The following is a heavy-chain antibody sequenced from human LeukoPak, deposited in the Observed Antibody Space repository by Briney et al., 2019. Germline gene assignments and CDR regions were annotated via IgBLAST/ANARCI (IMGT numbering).Heavy chain of an antibody. V-gene: IGHV4-59*08. Sequence: SETLSLTCTVSGGSISSYYWSWIRQPPGKGLEWIGYIYYSGSTNYNPSLKSRVTISVDTSKDQFSLKLSSVTAADTAVYYCARHSGLGYCSSTSCYGTSWFDPWGQGTLVTVSS. CDR3: ARHSGLGYCSSTSCYGTSWFDP. J-gene: IGHJ5*02. CDR2: IYYSGST. D-gene: IGHD2-2*01. CDR1: GGSISSYY.